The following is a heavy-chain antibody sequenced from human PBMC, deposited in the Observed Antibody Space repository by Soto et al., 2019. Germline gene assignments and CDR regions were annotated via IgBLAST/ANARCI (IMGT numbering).Heavy chain of an antibody. CDR2: IKQDGSEK. J-gene: IGHJ2*01. Sequence: PGGSLRLSCAASGFTFSSYWMSWVRQAPGKGLEWVANIKQDGSEKYYVDSVKGRFTISRDNAKNSLYLQMNSLRAEDTAVYYCARQAVTTDSWYFDLWGRGTLVTVSS. CDR1: GFTFSSYW. CDR3: ARQAVTTDSWYFDL. D-gene: IGHD4-17*01. V-gene: IGHV3-7*03.